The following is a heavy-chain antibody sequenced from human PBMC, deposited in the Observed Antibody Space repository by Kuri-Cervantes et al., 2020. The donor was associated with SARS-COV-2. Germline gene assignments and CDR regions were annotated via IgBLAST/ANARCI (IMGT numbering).Heavy chain of an antibody. V-gene: IGHV4-39*07. CDR3: ARLEIPLVAAAYAY. Sequence: SETLSLTCTVSGGSISSSSYYWGWIRQPPGKGLEWIGSIYYSGSTYYNPSLKNRVTISVDTSKNQFSLKLSSVTAADTAVYYCARLEIPLVAAAYAYWGQGTLVTVSS. J-gene: IGHJ4*02. CDR2: IYYSGST. CDR1: GGSISSSSYY. D-gene: IGHD6-13*01.